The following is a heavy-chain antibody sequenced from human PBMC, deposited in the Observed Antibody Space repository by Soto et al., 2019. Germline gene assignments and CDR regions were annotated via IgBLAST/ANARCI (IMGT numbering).Heavy chain of an antibody. V-gene: IGHV4-59*01. CDR3: ARGRGYSYQNYFDL. J-gene: IGHJ5*02. Sequence: SETLSLTCTVSGGSISSYYWSWIRQPPGKGLEWIGYIYYSGSTNYNPSLKSRVTISVDTSKNQFSLKLSSVTAADTAVYYCARGRGYSYQNYFDLWGQGSLVTVSS. CDR2: IYYSGST. CDR1: GGSISSYY. D-gene: IGHD5-18*01.